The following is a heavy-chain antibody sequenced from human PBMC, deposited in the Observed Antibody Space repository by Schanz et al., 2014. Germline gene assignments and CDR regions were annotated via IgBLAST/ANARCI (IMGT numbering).Heavy chain of an antibody. CDR3: AKGPYYYYYMDV. CDR1: GFTFSSYA. V-gene: IGHV3-23*04. CDR2: ISGSGGST. Sequence: EVQLAESGGGLIQPGGSLRLSCAASGFTFSSYAMSWVRQAPGKGLEWVSAISGSGGSTYYADSVKGRFTISRDNSKNTLYLQMNSLRADDTAVYYCAKGPYYYYYMDVWGNGTTVTVSS. J-gene: IGHJ6*03.